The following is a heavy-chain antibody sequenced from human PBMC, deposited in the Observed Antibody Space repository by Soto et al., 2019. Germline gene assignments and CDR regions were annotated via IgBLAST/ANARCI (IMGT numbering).Heavy chain of an antibody. Sequence: EVQLVQSGAEVKKPGESLRISCKGSGYSFTSYWISWVRQMPGKGLEWMGRIDPSDSYTNYCPSFQGHVTISADKSISSAYLQRTSLKASDTGMYYCARQDYGLGIRCPRWDYWGQGSLFTVSS. CDR1: GYSFTSYW. V-gene: IGHV5-10-1*01. CDR3: ARQDYGLGIRCPRWDY. J-gene: IGHJ4*02. D-gene: IGHD3-10*01. CDR2: IDPSDSYT.